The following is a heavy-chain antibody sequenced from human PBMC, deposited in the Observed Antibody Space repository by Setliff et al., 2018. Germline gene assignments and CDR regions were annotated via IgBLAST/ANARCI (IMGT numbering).Heavy chain of an antibody. CDR3: ATQPLQWELLGFDY. CDR1: GYTLTELS. V-gene: IGHV1-24*01. Sequence: ASVKVSCKVPGYTLTELSMHWVRQAPGKGLEWMGGFDPEDGETIYAQKFQGRVTMTEDTSTDTAYMELSSLRSEDTAVYYCATQPLQWELLGFDYWGQGTLVTVSS. J-gene: IGHJ4*02. D-gene: IGHD1-26*01. CDR2: FDPEDGET.